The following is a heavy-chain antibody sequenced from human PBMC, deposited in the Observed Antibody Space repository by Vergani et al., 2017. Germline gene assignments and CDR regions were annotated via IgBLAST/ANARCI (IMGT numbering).Heavy chain of an antibody. Sequence: QVQLQESGPGLVKPSETLSLTCTVSGGPISSYYWSWIRQHPGKGLEWFGYIFYSGSTYYNPSLKSRITISVDTSKNQFSLKLSSVTATDTAVYYCARRPPYSSGWYRGHFDYWGQGTLVTVSS. J-gene: IGHJ4*02. D-gene: IGHD6-19*01. CDR1: GGPISSYY. V-gene: IGHV4-59*06. CDR3: ARRPPYSSGWYRGHFDY. CDR2: IFYSGST.